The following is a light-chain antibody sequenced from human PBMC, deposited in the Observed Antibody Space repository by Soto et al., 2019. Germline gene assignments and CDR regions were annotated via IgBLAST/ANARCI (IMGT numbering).Light chain of an antibody. V-gene: IGKV1-27*01. J-gene: IGKJ1*01. Sequence: DIQMTQSPSSLSASVGDRVTITCRASQGISNYLAWYQQKPGKVSQLLIYAASTVQSGVPSRFSGSRSGTHFTLTVRSLQPEDIATYYCQKYNSVPGTFGQGTKVEI. CDR2: AAS. CDR1: QGISNY. CDR3: QKYNSVPGT.